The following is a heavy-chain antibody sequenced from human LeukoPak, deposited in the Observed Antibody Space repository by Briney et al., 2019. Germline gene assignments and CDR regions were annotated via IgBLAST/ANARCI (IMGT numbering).Heavy chain of an antibody. CDR2: MNPKSGHT. V-gene: IGHV1-8*01. CDR1: GFTSSDYD. D-gene: IGHD3-3*01. Sequence: GSVKVSCKASGFTSSDYDINWVRQATGQGLEWMGWMNPKSGHTGYAQKFQDRITLTRNTSINTAYMELRSLRFEDTAVYYCARAPSQRFLEWLLFYWGQGTLLTVSS. CDR3: ARAPSQRFLEWLLFY. J-gene: IGHJ4*02.